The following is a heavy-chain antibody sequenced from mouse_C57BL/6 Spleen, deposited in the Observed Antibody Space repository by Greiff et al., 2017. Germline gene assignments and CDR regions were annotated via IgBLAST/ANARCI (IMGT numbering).Heavy chain of an antibody. CDR2: IYPSDSET. CDR1: GYTFTSYW. CDR3: AREDDYDDARSWFAY. V-gene: IGHV1-61*01. J-gene: IGHJ3*01. D-gene: IGHD2-4*01. Sequence: QVQLQQPGAELVRPGSSVKLSCKASGYTFTSYWMDWVKQRPGQGLEWIGNIYPSDSETHYNQKFKDKATLTVDKSSSTAYMQLSSLTSEDSAVYYCAREDDYDDARSWFAYWGQGTLVTVSA.